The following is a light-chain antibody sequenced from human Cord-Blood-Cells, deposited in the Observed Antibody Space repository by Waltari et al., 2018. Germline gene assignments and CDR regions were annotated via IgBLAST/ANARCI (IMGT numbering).Light chain of an antibody. CDR1: SSDVGGYNY. J-gene: IGLJ2*01. V-gene: IGLV2-8*01. CDR3: SSYAGSNNFVV. CDR2: EVS. Sequence: QSALTQPPSASGSPGQSVTISCTGTSSDVGGYNYVSWYQQHPGKAPKLMIYEVSKRASAVPDRFSGSKSGNTASLTVSGLQAEDEADYYCSSYAGSNNFVVFGGGTKLTVL.